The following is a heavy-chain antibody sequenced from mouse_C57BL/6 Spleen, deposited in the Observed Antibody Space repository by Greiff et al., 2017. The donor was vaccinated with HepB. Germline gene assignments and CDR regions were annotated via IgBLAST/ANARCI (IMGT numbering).Heavy chain of an antibody. J-gene: IGHJ2*01. CDR3: ARGGTTVVARHYFDY. V-gene: IGHV1-55*01. Sequence: QVQLQQSGAELVKPGASVKMSCKASGYTFTSYWITWVKQRPGQGLEWIGEIYPGSGSTNYNEKFKGKATLTADKSSSTAYMQLSSLTSEDSAVYYCARGGTTVVARHYFDYWGQGTTLTVSS. CDR1: GYTFTSYW. D-gene: IGHD1-1*01. CDR2: IYPGSGST.